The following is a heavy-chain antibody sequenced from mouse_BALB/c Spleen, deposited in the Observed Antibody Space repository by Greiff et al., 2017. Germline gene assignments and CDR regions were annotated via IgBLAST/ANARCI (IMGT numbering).Heavy chain of an antibody. J-gene: IGHJ2*01. CDR1: GFNIKDTY. CDR2: IDPANGNT. CDR3: ARSYYRYGGRYFDD. Sequence: VQLQQSGAELVKPGASVKLSCTASGFNIKDTYMHWVKQRPEQGLEWIGRIDPANGNTKYDPKFQGKATITADTSSNTAYLQLSSLTSEDTAVYYCARSYYRYGGRYFDDWGQGTTLTVSS. V-gene: IGHV14-3*02. D-gene: IGHD2-14*01.